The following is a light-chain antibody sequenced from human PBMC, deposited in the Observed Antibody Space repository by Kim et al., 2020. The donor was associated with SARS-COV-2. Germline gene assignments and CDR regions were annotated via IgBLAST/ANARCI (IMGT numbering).Light chain of an antibody. V-gene: IGKV3-15*01. CDR1: QSVGRN. CDR2: RAS. Sequence: GSSGERAPLSCTASQSVGRNLAWYQHKPGQAPRLLIYRASTRATGRPARFSGSGSETEFTLTISSLQSEDFAVYYCQQYTNWPPLTFGGGTKLE. CDR3: QQYTNWPPLT. J-gene: IGKJ4*01.